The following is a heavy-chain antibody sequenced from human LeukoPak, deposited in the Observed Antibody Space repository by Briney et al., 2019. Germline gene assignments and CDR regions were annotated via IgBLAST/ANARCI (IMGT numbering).Heavy chain of an antibody. J-gene: IGHJ4*02. Sequence: GGSLRLSCAASGFTFSSYDMSWVRQTPGKGLEWVSGISRSGGSTDYADSVKGRFTVSRDNAKNTLYLQMDSLRAEDTAVYYCHPLAYTNNWGQGTLVTVSP. V-gene: IGHV3-23*01. D-gene: IGHD2-2*02. CDR3: HPLAYTNN. CDR1: GFTFSSYD. CDR2: ISRSGGST.